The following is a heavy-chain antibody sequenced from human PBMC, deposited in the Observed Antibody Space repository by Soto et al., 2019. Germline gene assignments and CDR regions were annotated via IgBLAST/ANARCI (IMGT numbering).Heavy chain of an antibody. CDR1: GGSFSGYY. D-gene: IGHD3-10*01. Sequence: SETLSLTCAVYGGSFSGYYWSWIRQPPGKGLEWIGEINHSGSTNYNPSLKSRVTISVDTSKNQFSLKLSSVTAADTAVYYCATTMVRGVILSSYYYYMDVWGKGTTVTVSS. CDR2: INHSGST. V-gene: IGHV4-34*01. J-gene: IGHJ6*03. CDR3: ATTMVRGVILSSYYYYMDV.